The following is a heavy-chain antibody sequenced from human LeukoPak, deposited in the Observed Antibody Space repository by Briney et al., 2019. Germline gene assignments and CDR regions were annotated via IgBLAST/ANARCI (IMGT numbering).Heavy chain of an antibody. CDR1: GGSISSGSYF. D-gene: IGHD3-22*01. CDR3: ARQTSGYYVDY. CDR2: IYHSGSP. J-gene: IGHJ4*02. Sequence: NPSETLSLTCTVSGGSISSGSYFWGWIRQPPGKGLEWIAMIYHSGSPYYNPSLKSRVTISVDTSKNQFSLKLSSVTAADTAVYYCARQTSGYYVDYWGQGSLVTVSS. V-gene: IGHV4-39*01.